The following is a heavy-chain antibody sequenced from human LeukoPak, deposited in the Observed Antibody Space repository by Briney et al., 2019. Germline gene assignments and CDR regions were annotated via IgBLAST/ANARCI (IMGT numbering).Heavy chain of an antibody. CDR1: GYTFTGYY. V-gene: IGHV1-2*06. CDR2: INPNSGGT. CDR3: ARDSLEWLSFDH. D-gene: IGHD3-3*01. Sequence: ASVKVSCKASGYTFTGYYMHWVRQAPGQGLEWMGRINPNSGGTNYAQKFQGRVTMTRDTSISTAYMELSRLRSDDMAVYYCARDSLEWLSFDHWGQGTLVTVSS. J-gene: IGHJ4*02.